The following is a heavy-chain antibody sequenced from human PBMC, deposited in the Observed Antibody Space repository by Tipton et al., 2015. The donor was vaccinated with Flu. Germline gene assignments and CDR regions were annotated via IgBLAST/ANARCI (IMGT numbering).Heavy chain of an antibody. D-gene: IGHD4-11*01. J-gene: IGHJ5*02. CDR1: GDSVGGPYC. CDR2: ICQTGDT. Sequence: TLSLTCSVSGDSVGGPYCWGWIRQPPGQGLQWIGNICQTGDTYYNPSLKSRVTISVDRSRSHFSLKVASVTAADAAVYHCARRDYSNYVSEPKNWFDPWGQGILVTVTS. V-gene: IGHV4-38-2*01. CDR3: ARRDYSNYVSEPKNWFDP.